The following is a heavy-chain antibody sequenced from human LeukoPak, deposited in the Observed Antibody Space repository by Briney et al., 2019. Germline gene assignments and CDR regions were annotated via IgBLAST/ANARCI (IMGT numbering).Heavy chain of an antibody. V-gene: IGHV4-31*03. CDR2: IYYSGST. CDR3: ARVRMVRGVAYYYYGMDV. J-gene: IGHJ6*02. CDR1: GGSISSGGYY. Sequence: PSETLSLTCTVSGGSISSGGYYWSWIRQHPGKGLEWIGYIYYSGSTYYNPSLKSRVTISVDTSKNQFSLKLSSVTAADTAVYYCARVRMVRGVAYYYYGMDVWGQGTTVTVYS. D-gene: IGHD3-10*01.